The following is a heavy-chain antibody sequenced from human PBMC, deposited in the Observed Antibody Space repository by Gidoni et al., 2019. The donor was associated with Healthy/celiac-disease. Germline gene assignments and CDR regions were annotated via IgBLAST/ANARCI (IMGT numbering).Heavy chain of an antibody. V-gene: IGHV1-69*06. CDR2: IIPIFGTA. J-gene: IGHJ5*02. CDR1: GGTFSSYA. Sequence: QVQLVQSGAAVKKPGSSVKVSCKASGGTFSSYAISWVRQAPGQGLEWMGGIIPIFGTANYAQKFQGRVTITADKSTSTAYMELSSLRSEDTAVYYCARMNLDYYDSSGYHNWFDPWGQGTLVTVSS. CDR3: ARMNLDYYDSSGYHNWFDP. D-gene: IGHD3-22*01.